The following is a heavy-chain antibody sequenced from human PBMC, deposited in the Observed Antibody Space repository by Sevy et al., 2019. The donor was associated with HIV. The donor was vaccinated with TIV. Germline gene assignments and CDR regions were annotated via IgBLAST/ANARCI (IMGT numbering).Heavy chain of an antibody. V-gene: IGHV1-2*02. D-gene: IGHD3-22*01. Sequence: ASVKVSCKASGYTFTGYYMHWVRQAPGQGLEWMGWINPNSGGTSYAQKFQGSVTMTRDTSISTAYMELSRLGSDDTAVYYCAREGYYYDTSGYYDHWGQGTLVTVSS. J-gene: IGHJ5*02. CDR3: AREGYYYDTSGYYDH. CDR1: GYTFTGYY. CDR2: INPNSGGT.